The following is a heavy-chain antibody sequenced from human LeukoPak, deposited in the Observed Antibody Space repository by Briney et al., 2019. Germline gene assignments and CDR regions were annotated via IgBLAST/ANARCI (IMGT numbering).Heavy chain of an antibody. CDR2: IYYTGST. CDR1: DGSISSYY. J-gene: IGHJ5*02. Sequence: SESLSLTCTVSDGSISSYYWSWIRQPPVKGLEWIGYIYYTGSTNYNPSLTSRVTISVDTSKNQFSLKLSSVTAADTAVYYCARLTSSWFDPWGQGTLVTVSS. V-gene: IGHV4-59*08. D-gene: IGHD6-6*01. CDR3: ARLTSSWFDP.